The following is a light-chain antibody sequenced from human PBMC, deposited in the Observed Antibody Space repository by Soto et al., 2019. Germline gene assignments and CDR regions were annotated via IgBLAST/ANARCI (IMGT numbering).Light chain of an antibody. Sequence: QSVLTPPPSASGSPGQSVTISCTGTSSDIGAYIYVSWYQQRPGKAPKLMISEVSRRPSGVPERFSGSKSGNTASLTVSGLQADDEAHYYCSSYAGSNNFVFGTGTKLTVL. CDR3: SSYAGSNNFV. CDR2: EVS. V-gene: IGLV2-8*01. CDR1: SSDIGAYIY. J-gene: IGLJ1*01.